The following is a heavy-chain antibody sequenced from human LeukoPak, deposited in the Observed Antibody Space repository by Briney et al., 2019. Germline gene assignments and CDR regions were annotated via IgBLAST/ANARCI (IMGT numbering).Heavy chain of an antibody. CDR3: AREPSGLLFDY. D-gene: IGHD6-25*01. V-gene: IGHV1-18*01. J-gene: IGHJ4*02. CDR1: GYTFTSYG. Sequence: ASVNVSCKASGYTFTSYGISWVRQAPGQGLEWMGWISAYNGNTNYAQKLQGRVTLTTDTSTSTAYMELRGLTSDDTAVYYCAREPSGLLFDYWGLGTLVTVSS. CDR2: ISAYNGNT.